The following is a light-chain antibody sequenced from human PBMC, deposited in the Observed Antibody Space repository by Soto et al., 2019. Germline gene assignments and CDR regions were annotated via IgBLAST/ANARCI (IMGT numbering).Light chain of an antibody. J-gene: IGKJ4*01. Sequence: EIVMTQSPATLSVSPGERATLSCRASQSVTSNFAWYQQKPGQAPRLLIYGASTRATGIPARFSGSGSGPEFTLTISSLQSEDFAVYYYQQYNNWPPLTFGGGTKVDIK. CDR1: QSVTSN. CDR2: GAS. V-gene: IGKV3-15*01. CDR3: QQYNNWPPLT.